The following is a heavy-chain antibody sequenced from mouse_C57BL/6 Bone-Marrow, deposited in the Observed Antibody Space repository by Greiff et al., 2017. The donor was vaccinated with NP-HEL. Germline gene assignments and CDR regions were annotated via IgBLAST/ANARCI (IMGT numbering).Heavy chain of an antibody. Sequence: VQLVESGPGLVAPSQSLSITCTVSGFSLTSYGVDWVRQSPGKGLEWLGVIWGVGSTNYNSALKSRLSISKDNSKSQVFLKMNSLQTDDTAMYYCARGHYGNYYAMDYWGQGTSVTVSS. V-gene: IGHV2-6*01. CDR3: ARGHYGNYYAMDY. CDR2: IWGVGST. J-gene: IGHJ4*01. CDR1: GFSLTSYG. D-gene: IGHD2-1*01.